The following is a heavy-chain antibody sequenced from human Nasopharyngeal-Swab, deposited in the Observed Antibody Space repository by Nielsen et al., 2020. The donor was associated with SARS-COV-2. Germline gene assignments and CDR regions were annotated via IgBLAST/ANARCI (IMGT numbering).Heavy chain of an antibody. CDR2: IGTAGDT. Sequence: GGSLILSCAASGFTFSSYDMHWVRQATGKGLEWVSAIGTAGDTYYPGSVKGRFTISRENAKNSLYLQMSSLRAGDTAVYYCARGPVDTAMARGLFDYWGQGTLVPSPQ. J-gene: IGHJ4*02. D-gene: IGHD5-18*01. V-gene: IGHV3-13*01. CDR3: ARGPVDTAMARGLFDY. CDR1: GFTFSSYD.